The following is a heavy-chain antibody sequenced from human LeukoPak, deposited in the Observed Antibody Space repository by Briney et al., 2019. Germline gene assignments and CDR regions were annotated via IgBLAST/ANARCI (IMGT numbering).Heavy chain of an antibody. CDR3: VRNSGGLGA. CDR2: IYSGGST. Sequence: GSLRLSCAASGFTVSNNYMSWVRRAAGKGLEWVALIYSGGSTYYADSVKGRFTISRDNSKNTLHLQMNSLRAEDTAVYYCVRNSGGLGAWGQGTLVTVSS. V-gene: IGHV3-53*01. J-gene: IGHJ5*02. D-gene: IGHD2-21*01. CDR1: GFTVSNNY.